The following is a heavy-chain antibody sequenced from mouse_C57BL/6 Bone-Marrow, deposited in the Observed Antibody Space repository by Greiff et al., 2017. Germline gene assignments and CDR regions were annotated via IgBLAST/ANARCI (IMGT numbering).Heavy chain of an antibody. D-gene: IGHD2-4*01. Sequence: EVQLMESGPELVKPGASVKISCKASGYTFTDYNMDWVKQSHGKSLEWIGDINPNNGGTIYNQKFKGKATLTVDKSSSTAYMELRSLTSEDTAVSYGARSEGCDYDVPAWFAYWGQGTLVTVSA. J-gene: IGHJ3*01. CDR3: ARSEGCDYDVPAWFAY. V-gene: IGHV1-18*01. CDR1: GYTFTDYN. CDR2: INPNNGGT.